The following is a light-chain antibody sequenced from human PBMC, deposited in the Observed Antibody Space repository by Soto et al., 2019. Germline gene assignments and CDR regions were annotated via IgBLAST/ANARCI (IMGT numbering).Light chain of an antibody. CDR3: CSSAGSPLV. J-gene: IGLJ2*01. Sequence: QSALTQPRSVSGSPGQSVTISCTGTINDVGGYNYVSWYQQHPGKAPKLMIYDVNKRPSGVPDRFSGSKSGNTASLTISGLQAEDEADYYCCSSAGSPLVFGGGTKLTVL. V-gene: IGLV2-11*01. CDR1: INDVGGYNY. CDR2: DVN.